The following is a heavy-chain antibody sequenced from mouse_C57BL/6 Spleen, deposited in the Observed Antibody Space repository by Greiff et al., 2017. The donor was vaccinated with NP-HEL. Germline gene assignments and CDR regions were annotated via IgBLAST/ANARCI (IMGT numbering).Heavy chain of an antibody. CDR1: GFTFSDFY. V-gene: IGHV7-1*01. J-gene: IGHJ1*03. Sequence: EVKVVESGGGLVQSGRSLRLSCATSGFTFSDFYMEWVRQAPGKGLEWIAASRNKANDYTTEYSASVKGRFIVSRDTSQSILYLQMNALRAEDTAIYYCARNGNYWYFDVWGKGTTVTVSS. CDR3: ARNGNYWYFDV. CDR2: SRNKANDYTT. D-gene: IGHD1-1*01.